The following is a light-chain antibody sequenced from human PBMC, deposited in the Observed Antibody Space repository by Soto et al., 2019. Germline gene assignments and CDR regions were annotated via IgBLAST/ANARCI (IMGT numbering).Light chain of an antibody. CDR1: SSNIGSNT. CDR2: SNN. J-gene: IGLJ1*01. CDR3: AAWDYSLNGRYV. Sequence: QPVLTQPPSASGTPGQRVTISCSGSSSNIGSNTVNWYQQLPGTAPKLLIYSNNQRPSGVPDRFSGSKSGTSASLAISGLQSEDEADYSCAAWDYSLNGRYVFGTGTKLTVL. V-gene: IGLV1-44*01.